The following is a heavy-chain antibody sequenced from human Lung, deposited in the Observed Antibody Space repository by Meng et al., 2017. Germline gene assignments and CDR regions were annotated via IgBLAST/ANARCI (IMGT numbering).Heavy chain of an antibody. CDR1: GGSISSSNW. V-gene: IGHV4-4*02. CDR2: IYHSGST. Sequence: GSLRLSCAVSGGSISSSNWWSWVRQPPGKGLEWIGEIYHSGSTNYNPSLKSRVTISVDKSKNQFSLKLSSVTAADTAVYYCARVAVVRISCWYFDLWGRGTLVTVSS. D-gene: IGHD4-23*01. CDR3: ARVAVVRISCWYFDL. J-gene: IGHJ2*01.